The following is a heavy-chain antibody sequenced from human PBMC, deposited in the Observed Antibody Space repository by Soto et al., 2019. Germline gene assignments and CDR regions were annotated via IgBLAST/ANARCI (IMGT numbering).Heavy chain of an antibody. D-gene: IGHD2-2*01. CDR3: ARDSGCSSTSCYGSHFDY. V-gene: IGHV1-18*01. CDR1: GYTFTSYG. CDR2: ISAYNGNT. J-gene: IGHJ4*02. Sequence: GASVKVSCKASGYTFTSYGISWVRQAPGQGLEWMGWISAYNGNTNYAQKLQGRVTMTTDTSTSTAYMELRSLRSDDTAVYYFARDSGCSSTSCYGSHFDYWGQGTLVTVSS.